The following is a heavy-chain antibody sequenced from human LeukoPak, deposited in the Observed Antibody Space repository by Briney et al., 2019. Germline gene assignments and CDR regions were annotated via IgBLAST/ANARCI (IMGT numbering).Heavy chain of an antibody. V-gene: IGHV1-8*01. Sequence: ASVKVSCKASGYTFTSYDINWVRQATGQGLEWMGWMNPNSGNTGYAQKFQGRVTMTRNTSISTAYMELSSLRSEDTAVYYCARGRALSRFTGYGSGTWGQGTLVTVSS. CDR1: GYTFTSYD. CDR2: MNPNSGNT. J-gene: IGHJ5*02. CDR3: ARGRALSRFTGYGSGT. D-gene: IGHD3-10*01.